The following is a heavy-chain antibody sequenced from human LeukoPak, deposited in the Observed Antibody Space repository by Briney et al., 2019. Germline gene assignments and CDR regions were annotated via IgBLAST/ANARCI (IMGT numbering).Heavy chain of an antibody. J-gene: IGHJ1*01. D-gene: IGHD1-7*01. V-gene: IGHV7-4-1*02. Sequence: GASVKVSCKASGYTFTSYAMNWVRQAPGQGLELMGWIETNTGNPTYAQGFTGRFVFSLDKSVSTAYLQISSLKAEDTAVYYCARDYTLTLGTTTYFQHWGQGTLVTVSS. CDR2: IETNTGNP. CDR1: GYTFTSYA. CDR3: ARDYTLTLGTTTYFQH.